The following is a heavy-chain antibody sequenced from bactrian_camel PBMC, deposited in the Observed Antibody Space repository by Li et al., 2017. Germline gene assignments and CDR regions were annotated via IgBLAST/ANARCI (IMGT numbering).Heavy chain of an antibody. CDR3: AIRPAGTDLKIDY. CDR1: GFTFSVYW. Sequence: QLVESGGGPVQAGGSLRLSCVASGFTFSVYWMYWVRQAPGKGLEWVSSIGSGGGTTYYAASVKGRTTISRANAKNTVALQMSSLKPEDTAVYYCAIRPAGTDLKIDYWGQGTQVTVS. V-gene: IGHV3S25*01. D-gene: IGHD1*01. J-gene: IGHJ4*01. CDR2: IGSGGGTT.